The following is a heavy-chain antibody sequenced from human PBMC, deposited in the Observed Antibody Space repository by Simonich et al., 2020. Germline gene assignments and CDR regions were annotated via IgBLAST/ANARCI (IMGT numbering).Heavy chain of an antibody. D-gene: IGHD3-22*01. J-gene: IGHJ3*02. Sequence: GGGLVQPGGSLRLSCAASGFTFSSYAMSWVRLAPGKGLEWVSAISGSGGITYYADSVKGRFTISRDNSKNTLYLQMNSLRAEDTAVYYCAKDLGERITMIVVVIDAFDIWGQGTMVTVSS. CDR2: ISGSGGIT. CDR1: GFTFSSYA. CDR3: AKDLGERITMIVVVIDAFDI. V-gene: IGHV3-23*01.